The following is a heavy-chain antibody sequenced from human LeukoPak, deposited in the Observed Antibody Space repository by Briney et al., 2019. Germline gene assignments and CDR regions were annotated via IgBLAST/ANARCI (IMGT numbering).Heavy chain of an antibody. CDR1: GGSFSGYY. CDR2: INHSGST. D-gene: IGHD3-10*01. V-gene: IGHV4-34*01. J-gene: IGHJ6*03. Sequence: PSETLSLTCAVYGGSFSGYYWNWIRQPPGKGLEWIGEINHSGSTNYNPSLKSRVTISVDTSKNQFSLKLSSVTAADTAVYYCARRRDDDSRIYYIKYYYDYYMDVWGKGTTVTVSS. CDR3: ARRRDDDSRIYYIKYYYDYYMDV.